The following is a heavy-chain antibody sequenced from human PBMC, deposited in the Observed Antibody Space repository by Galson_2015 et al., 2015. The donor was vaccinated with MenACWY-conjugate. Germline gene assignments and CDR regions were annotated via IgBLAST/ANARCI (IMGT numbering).Heavy chain of an antibody. V-gene: IGHV1-69*04. CDR3: ARIGTTACGSTSCFAY. CDR2: IIPFLGIP. J-gene: IGHJ4*02. Sequence: SVKVSCKASGSIFNNYAISWVRQAPGQGLEWVGRIIPFLGIPTYAQKFQGRVTITATKSTTTVYMELSSLTSEDTAVYYCARIGTTACGSTSCFAYWGQGTLV. CDR1: GSIFNNYA. D-gene: IGHD2-2*01.